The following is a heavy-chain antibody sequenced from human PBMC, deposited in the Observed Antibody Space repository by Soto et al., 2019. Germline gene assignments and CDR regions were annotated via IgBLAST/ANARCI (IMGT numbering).Heavy chain of an antibody. Sequence: QVQLVQSGAEVKKPGSSVKVSCKASGGTFSTYTIIWVRQAPGQGLEWMGRIIPMLNITNTAQSFQDRVTIIADKSTSPAYLALSTLRSADTAMYFCTLGSWSAETFDIWGRGTMVTVSS. CDR3: TLGSWSAETFDI. V-gene: IGHV1-69*02. J-gene: IGHJ3*02. CDR2: IIPMLNIT. CDR1: GGTFSTYT. D-gene: IGHD6-13*01.